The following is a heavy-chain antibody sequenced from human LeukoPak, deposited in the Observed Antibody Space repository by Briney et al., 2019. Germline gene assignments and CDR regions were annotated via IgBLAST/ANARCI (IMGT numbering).Heavy chain of an antibody. CDR2: INPNSGGS. D-gene: IGHD3-22*01. Sequence: ASVKVSCKASGYTFTGYYMHWVRQAPGQGLEWMGMINPNSGGSSYAQKFQGRVTMTGDTSISTAYMELSRLRSDDTAVYYCARDGNYGSSGYQTLDYYYMDVWGKGTTVTVSS. J-gene: IGHJ6*03. V-gene: IGHV1-2*02. CDR1: GYTFTGYY. CDR3: ARDGNYGSSGYQTLDYYYMDV.